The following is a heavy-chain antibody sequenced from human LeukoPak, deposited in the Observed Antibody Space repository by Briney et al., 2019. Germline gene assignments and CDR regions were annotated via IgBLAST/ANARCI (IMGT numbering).Heavy chain of an antibody. CDR3: ARYCTNGVCRGTNAFDI. D-gene: IGHD2-8*01. CDR1: GFTFSSYS. V-gene: IGHV3-21*01. Sequence: GGSLRLSCAASGFTFSSYSMNWVRQAPGKGLEWVSSISRSSSYIYYADSVKGRFTISRDNAKNSLYQQMNSLRAEDTAVYYCARYCTNGVCRGTNAFDIWGQGTMVTVSS. J-gene: IGHJ3*02. CDR2: ISRSSSYI.